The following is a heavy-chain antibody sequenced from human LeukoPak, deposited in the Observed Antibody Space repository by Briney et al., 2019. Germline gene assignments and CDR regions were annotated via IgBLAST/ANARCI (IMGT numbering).Heavy chain of an antibody. V-gene: IGHV1-8*01. J-gene: IGHJ4*02. D-gene: IGHD7-27*01. CDR1: GYTFTEYD. Sequence: ASVKVSCKASGYTFTEYDINWVRQATGQGLEWMGWMNPNNENTGYAQKFQGRVTLTRNTSISTAYMELHSLTFEDTAVYYCARGYWGRDYWGQGTLVTVSS. CDR2: MNPNNENT. CDR3: ARGYWGRDY.